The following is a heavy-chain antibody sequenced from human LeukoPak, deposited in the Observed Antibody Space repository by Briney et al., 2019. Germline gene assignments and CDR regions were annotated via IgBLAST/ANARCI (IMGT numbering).Heavy chain of an antibody. D-gene: IGHD4-17*01. CDR1: GFTFSSYS. CDR2: ISSSSSSYI. Sequence: GGSLRLSCAASGFTFSSYSMNWVRQAPGKGLEWVSSISSSSSSYIYYADSVKGRFTISRDNAKNSLYLQMNSLRAEDTAVYYCARGYYGDPSQVYYFDYWGQGTLVTVSS. J-gene: IGHJ4*02. CDR3: ARGYYGDPSQVYYFDY. V-gene: IGHV3-21*01.